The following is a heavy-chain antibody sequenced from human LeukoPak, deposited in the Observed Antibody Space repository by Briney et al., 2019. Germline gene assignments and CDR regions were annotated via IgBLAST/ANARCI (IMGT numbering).Heavy chain of an antibody. CDR3: ARDDCSSTSCYAPNTLNGNYYYYYYMDV. J-gene: IGHJ6*03. CDR2: INHSGST. V-gene: IGHV4-34*01. CDR1: GGSFSGYY. D-gene: IGHD2-2*01. Sequence: SETLSLTCAVYGGSFSGYYWSWIRQPPGKGLEWIGEINHSGSTNYNPSLKSRVTISVDTSKNQFTLKLSSVTAADTAVYYCARDDCSSTSCYAPNTLNGNYYYYYYMDVWGKGTTVTVSS.